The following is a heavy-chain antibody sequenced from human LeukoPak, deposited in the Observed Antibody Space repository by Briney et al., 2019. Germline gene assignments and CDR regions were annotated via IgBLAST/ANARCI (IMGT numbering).Heavy chain of an antibody. CDR2: ISYSGNT. J-gene: IGHJ4*02. CDR1: SGSISGYY. D-gene: IGHD6-19*01. Sequence: SETLSLTCTVSSGSISGYYWSWIRQPPGKGLEWVGYISYSGNTYYNPSLKSRVTISVDTSKNKFSLKLSSVTAADTAIYYCARDGRAGSLFAYWGEGTLVTVSS. CDR3: ARDGRAGSLFAY. V-gene: IGHV4-59*01.